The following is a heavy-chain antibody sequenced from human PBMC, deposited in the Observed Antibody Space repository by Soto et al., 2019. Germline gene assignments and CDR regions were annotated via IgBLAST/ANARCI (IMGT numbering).Heavy chain of an antibody. J-gene: IGHJ6*02. V-gene: IGHV1-69*13. Sequence: GASVKVSCKASGGTFSSYAISWVRQAPGQGLEWMGGIIPIFGTANYAQKFQGRVTITADESTSTAYMELSSLRSEDTAVYYCARVTASFTIFGVVRPDYYYYYGMDVWGQGTTVTVSS. D-gene: IGHD3-3*01. CDR1: GGTFSSYA. CDR3: ARVTASFTIFGVVRPDYYYYYGMDV. CDR2: IIPIFGTA.